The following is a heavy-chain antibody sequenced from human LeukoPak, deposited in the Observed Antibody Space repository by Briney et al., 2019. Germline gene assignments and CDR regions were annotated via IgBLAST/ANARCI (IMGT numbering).Heavy chain of an antibody. V-gene: IGHV1-2*02. J-gene: IGHJ5*02. Sequence: ASVKVSCKASGYTFTGYYMHWVRHAPGQGLEWMGWINPNSGGTNYAQKFQGRVTMTRDTSISTAYMELSTLRPEDTPVYYCARDPRAVAGSNWFDPWGQGTLVTVSS. D-gene: IGHD6-19*01. CDR3: ARDPRAVAGSNWFDP. CDR2: INPNSGGT. CDR1: GYTFTGYY.